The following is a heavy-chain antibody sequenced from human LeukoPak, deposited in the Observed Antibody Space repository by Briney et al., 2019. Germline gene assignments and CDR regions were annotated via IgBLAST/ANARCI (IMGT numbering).Heavy chain of an antibody. J-gene: IGHJ3*01. CDR2: INLNNGAT. CDR1: GYTFSDYY. V-gene: IGHV1-2*02. Sequence: GASVKVSCKASGYTFSDYYMHWVRQAPGQGLEWMGWINLNNGATKYEQRFQGRVTMARDTSVSTAYMELGRLTSDDTAMYYCARDDAYSSENAFDFWGQGTMITVSS. CDR3: ARDDAYSSENAFDF. D-gene: IGHD6-6*01.